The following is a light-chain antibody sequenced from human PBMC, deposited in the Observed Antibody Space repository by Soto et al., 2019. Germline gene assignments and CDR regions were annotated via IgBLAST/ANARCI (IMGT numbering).Light chain of an antibody. CDR2: GNS. V-gene: IGLV1-40*01. J-gene: IGLJ1*01. Sequence: QPVLTQPPSVSGAPGQRVTISCTGSSSNIGAGYDVHWYQQLPGTAPKLLIYGNSNRPSGVPDRFSGSKSGTSASLAITGLQAEDEADYYCQSDDSSHNDVFGTGTKLTVL. CDR3: QSDDSSHNDV. CDR1: SSNIGAGYD.